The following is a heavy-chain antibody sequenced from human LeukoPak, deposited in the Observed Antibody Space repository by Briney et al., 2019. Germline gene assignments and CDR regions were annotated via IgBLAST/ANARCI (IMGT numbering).Heavy chain of an antibody. Sequence: PGGSLRLSCAASGFTVSTDHMSWVRQAPEKGLEWVAVSYSGGSRSYAESVKGRFTISRDNSQNTLYLQMNSLRAEDTAVYYCARVWELSFDYWGQGTLVTVSS. V-gene: IGHV3-53*01. J-gene: IGHJ4*02. CDR1: GFTVSTDH. CDR2: SYSGGSR. CDR3: ARVWELSFDY. D-gene: IGHD1-26*01.